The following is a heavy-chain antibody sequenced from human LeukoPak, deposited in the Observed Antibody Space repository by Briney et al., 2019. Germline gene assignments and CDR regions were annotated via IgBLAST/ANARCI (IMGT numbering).Heavy chain of an antibody. J-gene: IGHJ4*02. V-gene: IGHV4-39*07. CDR2: IYYRGST. CDR1: GGSISSSSYY. Sequence: SETLSLTCTASGGSISSSSYYWGWIRQPPGKGLEWIGSIYYRGSTYYNPSLKSRVTISVDTSKNQFSLKLSSVTAADTAVYYCARVPGSGRDYFDYWGQGTLVTVSS. CDR3: ARVPGSGRDYFDY. D-gene: IGHD3-10*01.